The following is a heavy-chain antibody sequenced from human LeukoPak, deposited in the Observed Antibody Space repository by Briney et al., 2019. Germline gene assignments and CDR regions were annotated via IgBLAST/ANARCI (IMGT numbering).Heavy chain of an antibody. Sequence: GESLKISCQGSGYSFTSYWISWVRQMPGKGLEWMGRIDPSDSYTNYSPSFQGHVTISADKSISTAYLQWSSLKASDTATYYCARMGGSGSYRPSDYWGQGTLVTVSS. CDR1: GYSFTSYW. J-gene: IGHJ4*02. D-gene: IGHD1-26*01. CDR3: ARMGGSGSYRPSDY. CDR2: IDPSDSYT. V-gene: IGHV5-10-1*01.